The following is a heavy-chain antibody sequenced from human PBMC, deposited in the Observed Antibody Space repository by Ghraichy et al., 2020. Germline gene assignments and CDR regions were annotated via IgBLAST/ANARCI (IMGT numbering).Heavy chain of an antibody. Sequence: ASVKVSCKESGYTFTSYYMHWVRQAPGQGLEWMGIINPSGGSTSYAQKFQGRVTMTRDTSTSTVYMELSSLRSEDTAVYYCARDRNYYDSSGYYPTAGWFFDYWGQGTLVTVSS. V-gene: IGHV1-46*01. D-gene: IGHD3-22*01. CDR1: GYTFTSYY. CDR2: INPSGGST. CDR3: ARDRNYYDSSGYYPTAGWFFDY. J-gene: IGHJ4*02.